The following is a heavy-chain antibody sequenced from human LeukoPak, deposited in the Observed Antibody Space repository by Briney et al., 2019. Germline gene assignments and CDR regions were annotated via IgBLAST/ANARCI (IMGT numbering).Heavy chain of an antibody. CDR1: GYSFTAYW. Sequence: GESLRISCKGSGYSFTAYWIGWVRQMPGKGLEWMGIIYPGDSDTTYSPSFQGQVTISADKSISTAYLQWSSLKASDTAMYFCARQTRVGYSSAWIFDYWGQGTLVTVSS. V-gene: IGHV5-51*01. J-gene: IGHJ4*02. D-gene: IGHD6-19*01. CDR2: IYPGDSDT. CDR3: ARQTRVGYSSAWIFDY.